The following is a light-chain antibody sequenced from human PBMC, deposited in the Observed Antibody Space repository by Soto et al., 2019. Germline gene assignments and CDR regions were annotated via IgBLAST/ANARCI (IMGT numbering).Light chain of an antibody. J-gene: IGLJ2*01. Sequence: QSALTQPASVSGSPGQSITISCTGTSSDVGSCNFVSWYQQHPGKAPKVMIYEGSKRPSGVSNRFSGSKSGNTASLTISGLQAEDEADYYCCSYAGSSNVVFGGGTKLTVL. CDR3: CSYAGSSNVV. CDR2: EGS. V-gene: IGLV2-23*01. CDR1: SSDVGSCNF.